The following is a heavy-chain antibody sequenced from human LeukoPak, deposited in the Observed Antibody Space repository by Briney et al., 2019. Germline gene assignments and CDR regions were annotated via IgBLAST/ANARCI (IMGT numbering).Heavy chain of an antibody. CDR1: GASFSGAY. CDR3: ARGGASVDYDGSAYYPLDY. Sequence: PSETLSLTCTVSGASFSGAYWAWFRHPPGRGLGWMAYIIYRGTTNYNPSLQSRVIISVDTSKNQFSLNLTSVTAADSAVYYCARGGASVDYDGSAYYPLDYWGQGTLVTVSS. CDR2: IIYRGTT. V-gene: IGHV4-59*08. D-gene: IGHD3-22*01. J-gene: IGHJ4*02.